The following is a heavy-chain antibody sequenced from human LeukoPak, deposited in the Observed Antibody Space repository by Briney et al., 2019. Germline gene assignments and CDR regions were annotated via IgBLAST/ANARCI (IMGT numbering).Heavy chain of an antibody. V-gene: IGHV3-23*01. CDR2: ISGSGGNT. J-gene: IGHJ4*02. Sequence: PGGSLRLSCAASGFTFSSYAMSWVRQAPGKGLGWVSAISGSGGNTYYADSVKGRFTISRDNSKNTLYLQMNSLRAEDTAVYYCARGYCDSTSCRLYFDYWGQGTLVTVSS. D-gene: IGHD2-2*01. CDR3: ARGYCDSTSCRLYFDY. CDR1: GFTFSSYA.